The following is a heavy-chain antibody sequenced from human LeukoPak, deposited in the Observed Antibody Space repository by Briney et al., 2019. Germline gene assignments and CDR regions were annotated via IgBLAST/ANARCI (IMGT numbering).Heavy chain of an antibody. CDR3: VRDRGGYCSRANCRAPWFDP. CDR2: MNPNSGGT. J-gene: IGHJ5*02. CDR1: EYTCTGYQ. Sequence: ASVKVSCKASEYTCTGYQMHWVRQAPGQGLEWMGRMNPNSGGTDYAQKFQGRVTMTRDTSISTAYMELSRLTSDDTAVYYCVRDRGGYCSRANCRAPWFDPWGQGTLVTVSS. D-gene: IGHD2-2*01. V-gene: IGHV1-2*06.